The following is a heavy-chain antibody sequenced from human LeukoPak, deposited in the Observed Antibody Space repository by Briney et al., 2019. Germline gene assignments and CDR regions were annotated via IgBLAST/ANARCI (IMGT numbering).Heavy chain of an antibody. CDR1: GFTFANYN. CDR3: ARDPPHGMDV. V-gene: IGHV3-48*01. J-gene: IGHJ6*02. Sequence: PGGSLRLSCAASGFTFANYNFNWVRQAPGKGLEWASYISSTSSTIYYADSMKGRFTISRDNAKNSLYLQMNSLRAEDTAVYYCARDPPHGMDVWGQGTTVTVS. CDR2: ISSTSSTI.